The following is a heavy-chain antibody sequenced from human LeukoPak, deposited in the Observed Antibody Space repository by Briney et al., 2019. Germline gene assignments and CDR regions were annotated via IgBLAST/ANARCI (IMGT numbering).Heavy chain of an antibody. D-gene: IGHD3-22*01. J-gene: IGHJ3*02. CDR3: ARDMYYYDSSGYYYGWSAFDI. V-gene: IGHV1-46*01. CDR1: GYTFTGYY. Sequence: GASVKVSCKASGYTFTGYYMHWVRQAPGQGLEWMGIINPSGGSTSYAQKFQGRVTMTRDTSTSTVYMELSSLRSEDTAVYYCARDMYYYDSSGYYYGWSAFDIWGQGTMVTVSS. CDR2: INPSGGST.